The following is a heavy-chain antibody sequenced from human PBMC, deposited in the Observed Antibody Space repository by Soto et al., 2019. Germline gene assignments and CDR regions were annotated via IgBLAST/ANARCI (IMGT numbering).Heavy chain of an antibody. CDR3: TGAVDY. Sequence: VQLVESGGGVVQPGRSLRLSCAASGFTFSSYAMHWVRQAPGKGLEWVSYISSSGTTIFYADSVRGRFTISRDNAKNSLYLQMNSLRDEDTAVYYCTGAVDYWGQGTLVTVSS. V-gene: IGHV3-48*02. CDR1: GFTFSSYA. J-gene: IGHJ4*02. CDR2: ISSSGTTI.